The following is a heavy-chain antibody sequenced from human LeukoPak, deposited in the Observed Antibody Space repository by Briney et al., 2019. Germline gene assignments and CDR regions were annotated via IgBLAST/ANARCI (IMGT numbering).Heavy chain of an antibody. CDR2: IKQDGSEK. D-gene: IGHD4-11*01. J-gene: IGHJ5*02. V-gene: IGHV3-7*01. CDR3: ARDHDYSNHVWFDP. Sequence: GGSLRLSCAASGFTFSSYWMSWVRQAPGKGLEWVANIKQDGSEKYYVDSVKGRFTISRDNAKNSLYLQMNSLRAEDTAVYYCARDHDYSNHVWFDPWGQGTLVTVSS. CDR1: GFTFSSYW.